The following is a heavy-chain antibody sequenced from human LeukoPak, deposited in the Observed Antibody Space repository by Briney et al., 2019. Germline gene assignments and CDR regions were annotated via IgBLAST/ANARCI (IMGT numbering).Heavy chain of an antibody. CDR1: GGTFSSYA. Sequence: GASVKVSCKASGGTFSSYAISWVRQAPGQGLEWMGGIIPIFGTANYAQKFQGRVTITADESTSTAYMELSSLRSEDTAVYYCARDDSSGYYYDAFDLWGQGTMVTVSS. CDR2: IIPIFGTA. J-gene: IGHJ3*01. D-gene: IGHD3-22*01. CDR3: ARDDSSGYYYDAFDL. V-gene: IGHV1-69*13.